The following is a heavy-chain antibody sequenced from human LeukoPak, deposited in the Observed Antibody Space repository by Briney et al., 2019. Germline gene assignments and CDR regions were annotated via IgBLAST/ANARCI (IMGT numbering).Heavy chain of an antibody. CDR1: HSSVSSGYY. Sequence: PSETLSLTCTVSHSSVSSGYYWGWIRQPPGKGLQWIASIYRSGTSSYNPSLKGRVTISVDTSKNHFSLNLRSVTAADTAMYYCARHRPGGGSNDYFDFWGQGVPVTVSS. CDR3: ARHRPGGGSNDYFDF. CDR2: IYRSGTS. V-gene: IGHV4-38-2*02. J-gene: IGHJ4*02. D-gene: IGHD3-16*01.